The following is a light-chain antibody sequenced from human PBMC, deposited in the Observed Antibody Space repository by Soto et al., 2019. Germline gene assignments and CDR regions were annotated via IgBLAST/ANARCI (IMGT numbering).Light chain of an antibody. Sequence: QSVLTQSPSASASLGASVKLTCTLSSGHSTNVIAWHQQQPEKGPRYLMKVNSDGSHSKGDGIPDRFSGSSSGAERYLTISSLQSEDEADYYCQTWGTGIQVFGGGTKLTVL. CDR2: VNSDGSH. V-gene: IGLV4-69*02. J-gene: IGLJ3*02. CDR3: QTWGTGIQV. CDR1: SGHSTNV.